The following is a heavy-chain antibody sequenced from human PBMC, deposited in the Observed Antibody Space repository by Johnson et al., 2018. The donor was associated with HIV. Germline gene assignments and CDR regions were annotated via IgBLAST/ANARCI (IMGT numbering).Heavy chain of an antibody. CDR2: ITGSGDKT. D-gene: IGHD6-19*01. V-gene: IGHV3-23*04. J-gene: IGHJ3*01. CDR1: GFTFSSYV. CDR3: ARHSQPIEYRSWDAFDV. Sequence: EQLVESGGGLVQPGGSLRLSCAAAGFTFSSYVMTWVRQAPGKGLEWVSTITGSGDKTWYADSVKGRFTIPRDNSNNTLFLQMNSLRAEDTALYYCARHSQPIEYRSWDAFDVWGLGTMVTVSS.